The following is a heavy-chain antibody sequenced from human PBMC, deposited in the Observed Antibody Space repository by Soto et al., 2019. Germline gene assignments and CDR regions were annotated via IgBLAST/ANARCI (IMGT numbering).Heavy chain of an antibody. CDR2: TYYRSKWDS. J-gene: IGHJ3*02. D-gene: IGHD3-9*01. CDR3: ARCWYFDSFWQAFDI. Sequence: TLSLTCAISGDSVSSNTALWNWIRQSPSRGLEWLGRTYYRSKWDSDYAVSLRSRIIIKPDTSKNQFSLQLNSVTPEDTAVYYCARCWYFDSFWQAFDILRQGTMVTVPS. CDR1: GDSVSSNTAL. V-gene: IGHV6-1*01.